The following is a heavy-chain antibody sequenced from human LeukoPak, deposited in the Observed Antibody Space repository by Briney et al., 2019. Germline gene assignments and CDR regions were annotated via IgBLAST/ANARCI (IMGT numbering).Heavy chain of an antibody. J-gene: IGHJ3*02. D-gene: IGHD4-17*01. V-gene: IGHV1-2*02. CDR1: GYTFTSYG. CDR3: ARDVDYGDLAYAFDI. CDR2: IDPNSGGT. Sequence: ASVKVSCKASGYTFTSYGISWVRQAPGQGLEWMGWIDPNSGGTNYAQKFQGRVTMTRDTSISTAYMELSRLRSDDTAVYYCARDVDYGDLAYAFDIWGQGTMVTVSS.